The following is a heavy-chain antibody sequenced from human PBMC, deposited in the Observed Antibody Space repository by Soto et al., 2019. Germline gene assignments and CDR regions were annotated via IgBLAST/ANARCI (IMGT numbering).Heavy chain of an antibody. CDR3: ARTRDLGRWCDNCQDHSALDP. CDR1: GVIFDDYA. D-gene: IGHD2-8*02. J-gene: IGHJ5*02. CDR2: ISWNRGHI. V-gene: IGHV3-9*01. Sequence: GGSLRLSCAASGVIFDDYAMYWFRQSPGKGLEWVSGISWNRGHIDYAAPVRGRFTISRDNAKNSVYLQMNSLTTDDTALYYFARTRDLGRWCDNCQDHSALDPWGMESLVSVAS.